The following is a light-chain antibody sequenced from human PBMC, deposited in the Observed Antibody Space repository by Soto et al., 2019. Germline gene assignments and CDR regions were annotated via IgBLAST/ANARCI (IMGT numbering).Light chain of an antibody. CDR1: QSISSW. CDR2: KAS. V-gene: IGKV1-5*03. J-gene: IGKJ1*01. CDR3: QQYDSYWT. Sequence: DIPMTQSPSTLSASVGDRVTITCRASQSISSWLAWYQQKPGKAPKLLIYKASSLESGVPSRFSGSGSGTEFPLTISSLQPDDFATYSCQQYDSYWTFGQGTKVEVK.